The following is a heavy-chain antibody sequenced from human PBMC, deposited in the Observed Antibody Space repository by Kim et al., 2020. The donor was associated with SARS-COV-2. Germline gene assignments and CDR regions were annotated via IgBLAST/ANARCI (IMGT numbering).Heavy chain of an antibody. CDR3: ARGFRYSYGTDY. V-gene: IGHV3-21*01. CDR1: GFTFSSYS. CDR2: ISSSSSYI. D-gene: IGHD5-18*01. Sequence: GGSLRLSCAASGFTFSSYSMNWVRQAPGKGLEWVSSISSSSSYIYYADSVKGRFTISRDNAKNSLYLQMNSLRAEDTAVYYCARGFRYSYGTDYWGQGTLVTVSS. J-gene: IGHJ4*02.